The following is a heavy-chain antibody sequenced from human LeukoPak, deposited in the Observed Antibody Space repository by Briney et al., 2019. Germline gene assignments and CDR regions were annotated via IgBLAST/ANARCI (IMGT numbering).Heavy chain of an antibody. CDR2: ISSSSSYI. D-gene: IGHD6-6*01. V-gene: IGHV3-21*01. Sequence: GGSLRLSCAASGFTFSSYSMNWVRQAPGKGLEWVSSISSSSSYIYYADSVKGRFTISRDNAKNSLYLQMNSLRAEDTAVYYCARSGIAARRPVWFEPWGQGTLVTVSS. J-gene: IGHJ5*02. CDR1: GFTFSSYS. CDR3: ARSGIAARRPVWFEP.